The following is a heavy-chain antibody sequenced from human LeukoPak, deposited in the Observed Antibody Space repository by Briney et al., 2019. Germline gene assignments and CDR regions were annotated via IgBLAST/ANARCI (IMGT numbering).Heavy chain of an antibody. CDR1: GFTFSSYA. CDR3: ARGPPEYSSGYYYPFDY. D-gene: IGHD3-22*01. Sequence: GGSLRLSCAASGFTFSSYAMHWVRQAPGKGLEWVAVISYDGSNKYYADSVKGRFTISRDNSKNTLYLQMNGLRAEDTAVYYCARGPPEYSSGYYYPFDYWGQGTLVTVSS. V-gene: IGHV3-30-3*01. CDR2: ISYDGSNK. J-gene: IGHJ4*02.